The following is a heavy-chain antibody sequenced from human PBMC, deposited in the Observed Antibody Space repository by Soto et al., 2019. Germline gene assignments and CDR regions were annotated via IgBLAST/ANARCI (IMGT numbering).Heavy chain of an antibody. J-gene: IGHJ4*02. V-gene: IGHV4-34*01. CDR3: ASRHGSGKYFFDY. CDR1: GGSFSGYY. Sequence: QVQLQQWGAGLLEPSETLSLTCAVYGGSFSGYYCSWIRQSPGKGLEWIGEINQSGSTNHNPSLKSRVSLSVDPSKNQFSLKLRSVTAADTAMYYCASRHGSGKYFFDYWGQGGLVTVSS. D-gene: IGHD3-10*01. CDR2: INQSGST.